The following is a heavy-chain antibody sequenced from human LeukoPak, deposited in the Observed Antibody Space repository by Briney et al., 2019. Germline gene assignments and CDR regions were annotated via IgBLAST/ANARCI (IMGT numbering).Heavy chain of an antibody. V-gene: IGHV3-21*01. CDR1: GFTFSSYS. CDR3: ARVKEASAFDI. CDR2: ISSSSSYI. Sequence: GGSLRLSGAASGFTFSSYSMNWVRQAPGQGREWVSSISSSSSYIYYADSVKGRFTISRDNAKNSLYLQMNSLRAEDTAVYYCARVKEASAFDIWGQGTMVTVSS. D-gene: IGHD5-12*01. J-gene: IGHJ3*02.